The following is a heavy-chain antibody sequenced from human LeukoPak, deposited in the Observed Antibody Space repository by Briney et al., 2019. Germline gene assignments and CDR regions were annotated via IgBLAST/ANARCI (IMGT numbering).Heavy chain of an antibody. V-gene: IGHV1-8*01. Sequence: ASVKVSCKASGYTFTSYDINWVRQATGQGLEWMGWMNPNSGNTGYAQKFQGRVTMTRNTSISTAYMELSSLRSEDTAVYYCARDSQYSSGWYVPNRNYYYYYGMDVWGQGTTVTVSS. D-gene: IGHD6-19*01. J-gene: IGHJ6*02. CDR1: GYTFTSYD. CDR3: ARDSQYSSGWYVPNRNYYYYYGMDV. CDR2: MNPNSGNT.